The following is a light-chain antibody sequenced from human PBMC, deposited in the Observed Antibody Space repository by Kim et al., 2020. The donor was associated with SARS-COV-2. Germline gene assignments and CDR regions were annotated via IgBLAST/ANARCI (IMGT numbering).Light chain of an antibody. CDR2: WAS. V-gene: IGKV4-1*01. CDR3: HQYATFPYS. J-gene: IGKJ2*03. CDR1: QSVFHSPKKKNY. Sequence: RATINCQSSQSVFHSPKKKNYLAWYQQKSGQPPKLLIYWASTRESGVPGRFSGSGSGTDFTLTITSLQAEDVAVYFCHQYATFPYSFGQGTKLEI.